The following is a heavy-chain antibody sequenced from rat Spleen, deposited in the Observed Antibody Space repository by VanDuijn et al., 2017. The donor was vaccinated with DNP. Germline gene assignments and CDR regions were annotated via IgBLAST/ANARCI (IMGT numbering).Heavy chain of an antibody. V-gene: IGHV5-20*01. CDR3: ARGGRSYFDY. CDR2: ISYDGDRT. Sequence: EVQLVESGGGFVQPGGSLKLSCVASGFTFTDYYMAWVRQTPTKGLEWVAAISYDGDRTYYRDSVKGRFTISRDYAKSSRYLQMDSLRSEDTATYYCARGGRSYFDYWGHGVMVTVSS. CDR1: GFTFTDYY. J-gene: IGHJ2*01. D-gene: IGHD1-11*01.